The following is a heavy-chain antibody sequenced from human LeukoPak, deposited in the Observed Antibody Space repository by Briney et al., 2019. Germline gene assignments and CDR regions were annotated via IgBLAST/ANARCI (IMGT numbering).Heavy chain of an antibody. CDR2: IGSGADL. CDR1: GFAFGDHA. Sequence: GGSLRLSCVGSGFAFGDHAMSWVRQAPGKGPEWVATIGSGADLFYAESVKGRFTISRDDPRNTVWLQMNSLRAEDTALYYCAKDWTPHNRVYDCLDAWGQGTQVTVSS. V-gene: IGHV3-23*01. CDR3: AKDWTPHNRVYDCLDA. D-gene: IGHD3-16*01. J-gene: IGHJ5*02.